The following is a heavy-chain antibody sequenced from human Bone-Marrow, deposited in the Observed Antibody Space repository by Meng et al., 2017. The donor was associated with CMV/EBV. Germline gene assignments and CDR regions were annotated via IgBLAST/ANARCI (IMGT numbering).Heavy chain of an antibody. CDR1: GFTFSSYA. CDR2: ISYDGSNK. V-gene: IGHV3-30*04. Sequence: GGSLRLSCAASGFTFSSYAMHWVRQAPGKGLEWVAVISYDGSNKYYADSVKGRFTISRDNSKNTLYLQMNSLRAEDTAVYYCVRYENLQHGMDVWGHGTTITVSS. D-gene: IGHD2-8*01. J-gene: IGHJ6*02. CDR3: VRYENLQHGMDV.